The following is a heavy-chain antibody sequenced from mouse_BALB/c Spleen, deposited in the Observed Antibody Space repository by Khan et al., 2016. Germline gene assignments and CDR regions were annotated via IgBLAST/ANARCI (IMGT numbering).Heavy chain of an antibody. Sequence: QVQLQQSGAELMKPGASVKISCKATGYTFSSYWIEWVKQRPGHGLEWIGEILPGNGSTDYSEKFKVKATFTTDTSSNTAYMLLSSLTSEDSAVYYCAGGSYWGQETLVTVSA. V-gene: IGHV1-9*01. CDR2: ILPGNGST. CDR3: AGGSY. CDR1: GYTFSSYW. J-gene: IGHJ3*01.